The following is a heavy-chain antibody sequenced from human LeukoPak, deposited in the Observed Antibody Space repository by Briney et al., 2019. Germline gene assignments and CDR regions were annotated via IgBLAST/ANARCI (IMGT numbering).Heavy chain of an antibody. D-gene: IGHD4-11*01. Sequence: SVKVSCKASGGTFSSYAISWVRQAPGQGLEWMGGIIPIFGTANYAQKSQGRVTITADESTSTAYMELSSLRSEDTAVYYCARDDSVTRNWFDPWGQGTLVTVSS. CDR3: ARDDSVTRNWFDP. CDR1: GGTFSSYA. J-gene: IGHJ5*02. CDR2: IIPIFGTA. V-gene: IGHV1-69*01.